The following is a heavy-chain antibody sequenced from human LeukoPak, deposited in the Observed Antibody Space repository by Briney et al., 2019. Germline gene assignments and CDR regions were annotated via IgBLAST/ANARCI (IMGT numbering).Heavy chain of an antibody. Sequence: PGGSLRLSCGASGFIFSNAWMNWVRQAPGKGLEWVGRIKNRAAGGTIDFAAPVKGRFTISRDDSKNILFLEMSSLRPEDTAIIFCHGGLPGWLKKTLGQGTPVTVSS. V-gene: IGHV3-15*07. CDR3: HGGLPGWLKKT. J-gene: IGHJ5*02. D-gene: IGHD4-23*01. CDR1: GFIFSNAW. CDR2: IKNRAAGGTI.